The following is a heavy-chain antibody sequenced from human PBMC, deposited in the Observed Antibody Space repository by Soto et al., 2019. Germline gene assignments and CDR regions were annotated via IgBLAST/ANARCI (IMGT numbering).Heavy chain of an antibody. Sequence: GASVKVSCKASGGTFSSYAISWVRQAPGQGLEWMGGIIPIFGTANYAQKFQGRVTITADESTSTAYMKLSSLRSEDTAVYYCARYGVVVVVAAGYYYYGMDVWGQGTTVTVSS. CDR3: ARYGVVVVVAAGYYYYGMDV. CDR1: GGTFSSYA. V-gene: IGHV1-69*13. D-gene: IGHD2-15*01. J-gene: IGHJ6*02. CDR2: IIPIFGTA.